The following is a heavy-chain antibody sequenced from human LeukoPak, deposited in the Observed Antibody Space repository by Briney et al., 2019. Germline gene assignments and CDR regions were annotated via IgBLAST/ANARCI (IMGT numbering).Heavy chain of an antibody. CDR3: ARGSSRYYSDGMDV. CDR1: GFIFGTSA. V-gene: IGHV3-30*04. Sequence: PGRALRLSCLDSGFIFGTSAMHWVRQAPGRGLDWVAIISHDGTKKYYADSVKGRFIISSDESKNTLYLQMNSLRTEDTAVYFCARGSSRYYSDGMDVWGQGTTVTVSS. J-gene: IGHJ6*02. CDR2: ISHDGTKK. D-gene: IGHD6-19*01.